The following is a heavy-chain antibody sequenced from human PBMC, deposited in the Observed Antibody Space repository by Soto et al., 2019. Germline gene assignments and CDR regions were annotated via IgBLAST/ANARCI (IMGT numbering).Heavy chain of an antibody. CDR3: ARIEGSASLAGD. CDR1: GYNFIAYY. CDR2: VSPNNGAT. J-gene: IGHJ4*02. D-gene: IGHD3-16*01. V-gene: IGHV1-2*02. Sequence: ASVKVSCKTSGYNFIAYYLHWVRQAPGQGLEWMGYVSPNNGATIYAQKFQGRVTLTRDTSISTAYMDLTRLTSDDTAIYYCARIEGSASLAGDWGQGTQVTVSS.